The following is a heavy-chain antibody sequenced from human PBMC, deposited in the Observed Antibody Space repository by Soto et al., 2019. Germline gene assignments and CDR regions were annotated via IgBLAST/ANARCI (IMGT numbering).Heavy chain of an antibody. Sequence: GGSLRLSCAASGFTFSNAWMSWVRQAPGKGLEWVGRIKSKTDGGTTDYAAPVKGRFTISRDDSKNTLYLQMNSLKTEDTAVYYCTTSRQKESGPSPCYWGQGTLVTVSS. V-gene: IGHV3-15*01. CDR3: TTSRQKESGPSPCY. CDR2: IKSKTDGGTT. D-gene: IGHD3-3*01. J-gene: IGHJ4*02. CDR1: GFTFSNAW.